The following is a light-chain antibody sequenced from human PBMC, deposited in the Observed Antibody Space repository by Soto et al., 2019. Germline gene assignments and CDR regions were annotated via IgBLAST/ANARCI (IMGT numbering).Light chain of an antibody. J-gene: IGKJ5*01. CDR2: AAS. CDR3: QQFNSYPIT. CDR1: QVISTS. Sequence: GESVTITCRASQVISTSLAWYQVKPGKAPKLLIYAASTLQSGVPSRFSGSGSGTEFTLTISSLQPEDFATYYCQQFNSYPITFGQGTRLEIK. V-gene: IGKV1-9*01.